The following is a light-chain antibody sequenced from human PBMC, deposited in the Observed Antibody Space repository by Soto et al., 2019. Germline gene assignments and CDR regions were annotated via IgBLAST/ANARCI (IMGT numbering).Light chain of an antibody. CDR2: GNS. J-gene: IGLJ1*01. CDR3: QSYDSSSYV. CDR1: SSNIGAGYD. Sequence: QSVLTQPPSVSGAPGQRVTISCTGSSSNIGAGYDVHWYQQLPGTAPKLLIYGNSNLPSGVPDRFSGSKSDTSASLASTGLQAEEEDDYYRQSYDSSSYVFGPWTKLTVL. V-gene: IGLV1-40*01.